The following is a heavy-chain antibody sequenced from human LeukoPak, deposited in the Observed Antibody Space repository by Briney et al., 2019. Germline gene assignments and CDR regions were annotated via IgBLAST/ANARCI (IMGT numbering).Heavy chain of an antibody. CDR2: ISSNGGST. CDR3: VKLPKSGSYDY. J-gene: IGHJ4*02. Sequence: GGSLRLSCSASGSTFSSYAMHWVRQAPGKGLEYVSAISSNGGSTYYADSVKGRFTISRDNSKNTLYLQMSSLRAEDTAVYYCVKLPKSGSYDYWGQGTLVTVSS. CDR1: GSTFSSYA. D-gene: IGHD1-26*01. V-gene: IGHV3-64D*09.